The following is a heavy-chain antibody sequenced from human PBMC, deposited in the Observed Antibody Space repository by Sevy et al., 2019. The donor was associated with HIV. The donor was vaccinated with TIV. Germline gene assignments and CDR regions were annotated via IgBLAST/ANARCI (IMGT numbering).Heavy chain of an antibody. D-gene: IGHD2-2*01. CDR1: GFTFSDYY. Sequence: GGSLRLSCAASGFTFSDYYMSWIRQAPGKGLEWVSYISSSGSTIYYADSVKGRFTISRDNAKNSLYLQMNSLRAEDTAGYYCARVGGDIVVVPAAPIDAFDIWGQGTMVTVSS. J-gene: IGHJ3*02. V-gene: IGHV3-11*04. CDR2: ISSSGSTI. CDR3: ARVGGDIVVVPAAPIDAFDI.